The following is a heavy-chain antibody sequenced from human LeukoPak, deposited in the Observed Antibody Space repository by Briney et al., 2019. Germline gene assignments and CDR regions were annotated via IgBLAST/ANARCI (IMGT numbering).Heavy chain of an antibody. Sequence: GGSLRLSCAASGFTFSSTWMNWVRQGPGKGLEWVSRITSDGSSTIYADSVKGRFTISRDNSKSTLSLQMNSLRAEDTAIYYCATYRQVLLPFESWGQGTLVTVSS. D-gene: IGHD2-8*02. CDR3: ATYRQVLLPFES. V-gene: IGHV3-74*01. CDR1: GFTFSSTW. J-gene: IGHJ4*02. CDR2: ITSDGSST.